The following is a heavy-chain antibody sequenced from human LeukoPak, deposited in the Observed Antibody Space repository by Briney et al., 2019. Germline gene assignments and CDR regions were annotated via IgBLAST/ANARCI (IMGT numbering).Heavy chain of an antibody. D-gene: IGHD2-2*01. Sequence: GGSLRLSCAAPGFTFSSYDMSWVRQAPGKGLEWVSSITLSGGSTFNADSVKGRFTISRDNSKNTLYLQMNSLGAEDTAVYYCAKRGNPAVGHHYLDVWGEGTTVSVSS. CDR3: AKRGNPAVGHHYLDV. V-gene: IGHV3-23*01. CDR2: ITLSGGST. CDR1: GFTFSSYD. J-gene: IGHJ6*03.